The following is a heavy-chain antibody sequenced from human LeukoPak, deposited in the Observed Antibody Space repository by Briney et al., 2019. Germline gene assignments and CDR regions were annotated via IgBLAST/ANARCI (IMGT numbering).Heavy chain of an antibody. J-gene: IGHJ5*02. Sequence: SETLSLTCTVSGGSISSGGYCWSWIRQHPGKGLEWIGYIYYSGSTYYNPSLKSRVTISVDTSKNQFSLKLSSVTAADTAVYYCARRVDYGSGSKTVGWFDPWGQGTLVTVSS. CDR2: IYYSGST. CDR3: ARRVDYGSGSKTVGWFDP. CDR1: GGSISSGGYC. D-gene: IGHD3-10*01. V-gene: IGHV4-31*03.